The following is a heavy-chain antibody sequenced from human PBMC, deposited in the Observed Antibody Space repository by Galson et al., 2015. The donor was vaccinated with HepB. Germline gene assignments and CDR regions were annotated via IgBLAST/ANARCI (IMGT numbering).Heavy chain of an antibody. CDR1: GGTFSSYT. CDR3: ARQAVAAAGTVLFDY. V-gene: IGHV1-69*02. J-gene: IGHJ4*02. CDR2: IIPILGIA. Sequence: SVKVSCKASGGTFSSYTISWVRQAPGQGLEWMGRIIPILGIANYAQKFQGRVTITADKSTSTAYMELSSLRSEDTAVYYCARQAVAAAGTVLFDYWGQGTLVTVSS. D-gene: IGHD6-13*01.